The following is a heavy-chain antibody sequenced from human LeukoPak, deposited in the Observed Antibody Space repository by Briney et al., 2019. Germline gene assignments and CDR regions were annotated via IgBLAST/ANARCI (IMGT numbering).Heavy chain of an antibody. CDR1: GGSIGSGSYY. J-gene: IGHJ3*02. CDR3: ASLDYSNSPDAFDI. Sequence: SQTLSLTCTVSGGSIGSGSYYWSWIRQPAGKGLEWIGRIYTSGSTNYNPSLKSRVTISVDTSKNQFSLKLSSVTAADTAVYYCASLDYSNSPDAFDIWGQGTMVTVSS. V-gene: IGHV4-61*02. CDR2: IYTSGST. D-gene: IGHD4-11*01.